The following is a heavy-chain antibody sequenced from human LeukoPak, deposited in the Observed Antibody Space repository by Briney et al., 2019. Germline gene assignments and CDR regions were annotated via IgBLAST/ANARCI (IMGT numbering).Heavy chain of an antibody. Sequence: GGSLRLSCAASGFIFSSYWMHWVRQAPGKGPVWVSRIKSDGSSPRYADSVKGRFTISRDNAKDTVYLQMNSLRAEDTAVYYCAKDGHYSNFYFDYWGQGTLVTVSS. J-gene: IGHJ4*02. D-gene: IGHD4-11*01. CDR2: IKSDGSSP. CDR1: GFIFSSYW. V-gene: IGHV3-74*01. CDR3: AKDGHYSNFYFDY.